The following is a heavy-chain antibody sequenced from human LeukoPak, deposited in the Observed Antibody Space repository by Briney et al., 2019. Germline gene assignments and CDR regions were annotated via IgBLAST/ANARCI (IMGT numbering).Heavy chain of an antibody. CDR1: GFTFSSYA. V-gene: IGHV3-23*01. CDR3: AASGDSSGYFDAFDI. CDR2: IRGGGGST. J-gene: IGHJ3*02. D-gene: IGHD3-22*01. Sequence: GGSLRLSCAASGFTFSSYAMSWVRQAPGKGLEWVSAIRGGGGSTYYADSVKGRFTISRDNSKNTLYLQMNSLRAEDTAVYYCAASGDSSGYFDAFDIGGQGTMVTVAS.